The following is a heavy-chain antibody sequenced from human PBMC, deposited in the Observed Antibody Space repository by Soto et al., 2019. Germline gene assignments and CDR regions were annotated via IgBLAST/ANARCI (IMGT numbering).Heavy chain of an antibody. CDR2: INAGNGNT. J-gene: IGHJ5*02. D-gene: IGHD3-10*01. CDR3: ARGVGSGTYYNQYNWFDP. CDR1: GYTFTNYA. V-gene: IGHV1-3*01. Sequence: GASVKVSCKASGYTFTNYAMHWVRQAPGQRLEWKGWINAGNGNTKYSQKLQGRVTMTTDTSTSTAYMELRSLRSDDTAVYYCARGVGSGTYYNQYNWFDPWGQGTLVTVSS.